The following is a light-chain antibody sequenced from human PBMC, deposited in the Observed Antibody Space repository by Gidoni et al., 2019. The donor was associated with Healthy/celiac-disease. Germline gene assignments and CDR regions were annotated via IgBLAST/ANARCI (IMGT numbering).Light chain of an antibody. CDR2: AAS. CDR1: QSISSY. Sequence: DIQMTQSPSSLSASGGDRVTITCRASQSISSYVNWYQQKPGKAPKLLIYAASSLQSGVPSRFSGSGSGTAFTLTISSLQPEYFATSYCQQSYSTSWTFGQGTKVEIK. CDR3: QQSYSTSWT. J-gene: IGKJ1*01. V-gene: IGKV1-39*01.